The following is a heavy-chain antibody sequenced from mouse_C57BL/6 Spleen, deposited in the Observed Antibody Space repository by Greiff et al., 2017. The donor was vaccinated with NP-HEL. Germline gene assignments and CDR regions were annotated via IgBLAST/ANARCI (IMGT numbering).Heavy chain of an antibody. CDR1: GYTFTSYS. J-gene: IGHJ3*01. CDR2: IDPSDSET. Sequence: QVQLQQPGAELVRPGSSVKLSCKASGYTFTSYSMPWVKQRPIQGLEWIGNIDPSDSETHYNQKFKDKATLTVDKSSSTAYMQLSSLTSEDSAVEYCATCDCSSSFAYWGQGTLVTVSA. D-gene: IGHD1-1*01. CDR3: ATCDCSSSFAY. V-gene: IGHV1-52*01.